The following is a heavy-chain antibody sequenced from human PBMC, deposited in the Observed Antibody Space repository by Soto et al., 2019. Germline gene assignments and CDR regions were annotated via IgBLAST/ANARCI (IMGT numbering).Heavy chain of an antibody. CDR2: IYPGDSDT. CDR3: VRPTYNSGWQEPAFDS. J-gene: IGHJ4*02. D-gene: IGHD6-19*01. CDR1: GYSFTSYW. Sequence: GESLKISCKGSGYSFTSYWIAWVRQMPGKGLEWMGIIYPGDSDTRYSPSFQGQVTISADKSTSTAYLQWSSLKASDTAMYYCVRPTYNSGWQEPAFDSWGQGTLVTV. V-gene: IGHV5-51*01.